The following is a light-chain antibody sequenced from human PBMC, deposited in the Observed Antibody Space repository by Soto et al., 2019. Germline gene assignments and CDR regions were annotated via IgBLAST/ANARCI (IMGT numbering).Light chain of an antibody. J-gene: IGKJ1*01. V-gene: IGKV3-20*01. Sequence: EIVLTQSPGTLSLSPRERATLSCRASQSVNENYLAWYQHKPGQAPRLLIYVASSRAPGIPDRFSGSGSGTDFTLTISRLEPEDFAIYYCQQYAASPRTFGQGTQVEVK. CDR2: VAS. CDR3: QQYAASPRT. CDR1: QSVNENY.